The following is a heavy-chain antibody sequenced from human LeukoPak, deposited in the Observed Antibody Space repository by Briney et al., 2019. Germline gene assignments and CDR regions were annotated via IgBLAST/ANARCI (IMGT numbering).Heavy chain of an antibody. D-gene: IGHD4-17*01. V-gene: IGHV1-2*02. CDR2: MNPNSGGT. Sequence: ASVKVSCKASGYTFTSYDINWVRQAPGQGLEWMGCMNPNSGGTNYAQKFQGRVTMTRYTSISTGYMELSRLRSDDTAVYYCAREGDYGDYLYYYMDVWGKGTTVTVSS. CDR3: AREGDYGDYLYYYMDV. J-gene: IGHJ6*03. CDR1: GYTFTSYD.